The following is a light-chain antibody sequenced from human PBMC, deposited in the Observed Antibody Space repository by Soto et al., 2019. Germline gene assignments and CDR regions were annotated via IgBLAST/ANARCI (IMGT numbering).Light chain of an antibody. Sequence: QSALTQPRSVSGSPGQSVTISCTGTSSDVGAYNYVSWYQQHPGKAPKLMIYDVNKRPSGVPDRFSGSKSGSTASLTISGLQSEDEADYFCCSYAGTYTYVFATGTKVPS. J-gene: IGLJ1*01. CDR1: SSDVGAYNY. V-gene: IGLV2-11*01. CDR2: DVN. CDR3: CSYAGTYTYV.